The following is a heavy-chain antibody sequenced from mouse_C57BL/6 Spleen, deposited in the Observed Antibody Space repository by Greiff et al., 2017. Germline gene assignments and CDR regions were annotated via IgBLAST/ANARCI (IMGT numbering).Heavy chain of an antibody. D-gene: IGHD2-5*01. Sequence: EVKLVESGPGLVKPSQSLSLTCSVTGYSITSGFYWNWIRQFPGNKLEWMGYISYDGSNNYNPSLQNRISITRDTSKNQFFLKLNSVTTEDTATYYCAREDYSNYPDWGQGTLVTVSA. J-gene: IGHJ3*01. CDR1: GYSITSGFY. CDR3: AREDYSNYPD. V-gene: IGHV3-6*01. CDR2: ISYDGSN.